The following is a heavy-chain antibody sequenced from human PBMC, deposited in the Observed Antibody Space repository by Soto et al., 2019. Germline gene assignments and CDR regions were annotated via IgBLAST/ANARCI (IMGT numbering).Heavy chain of an antibody. J-gene: IGHJ4*02. CDR1: GGSFNRHT. D-gene: IGHD3-22*01. Sequence: QVQLVQSGAEVRKPGSSVRVSCKASGGSFNRHTISWVRQAPGQGHEWMGGIIPIFGTANHAQKFQGRVTIIADESTSTVYRELSSLRSDDTAIYYCARGWGYDSTDYYYAYWGQGTLVIVSS. V-gene: IGHV1-69*01. CDR3: ARGWGYDSTDYYYAY. CDR2: IIPIFGTA.